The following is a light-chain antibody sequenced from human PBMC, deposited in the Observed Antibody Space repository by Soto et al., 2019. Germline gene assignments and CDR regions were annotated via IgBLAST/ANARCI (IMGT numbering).Light chain of an antibody. J-gene: IGKJ1*01. V-gene: IGKV1-39*01. CDR3: QQSYTVG. CDR2: AAS. Sequence: DIQMTQSPSSLSASVGDRVTITCRASQSISSYLNWYQQKPGKAPKLLIYAASSLQSGVPSRFSGSGSGTDFTLTISSLQPEDFANYYCQQSYTVGFGQGTKVEIK. CDR1: QSISSY.